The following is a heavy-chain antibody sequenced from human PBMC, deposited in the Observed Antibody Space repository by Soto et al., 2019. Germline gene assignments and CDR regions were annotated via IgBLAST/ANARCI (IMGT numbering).Heavy chain of an antibody. D-gene: IGHD3-10*01. CDR2: YSGFT. J-gene: IGHJ6*02. CDR1: GGYITTYR. CDR3: AKDELWFGELLLLPYGMDV. V-gene: IGHV4-59*13. Sequence: SETLSLTCTVAGGYITTYRWSWIRQPTGKGLEWIGAYSGFTHYNPALESRASISVDRSKNQFSLNLRSVTTADTAIYYCAKDELWFGELLLLPYGMDVWGQGTTVTVSS.